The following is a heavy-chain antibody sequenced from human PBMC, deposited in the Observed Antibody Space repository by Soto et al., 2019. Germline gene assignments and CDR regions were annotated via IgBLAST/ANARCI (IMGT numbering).Heavy chain of an antibody. CDR2: ISYDGSNK. CDR1: GFTFSSYG. Sequence: QVQLVESGGGVVQPGRSLRLSCAASGFTFSSYGMHWVRQAPGKGLEWVAVISYDGSNKYYADSVKGRFTISRDNSKNTLYLQMNSLRAEDTAVYYCAKDATVTTSLIYYFDYWGQGTLVTVSS. V-gene: IGHV3-30*18. D-gene: IGHD4-4*01. J-gene: IGHJ4*02. CDR3: AKDATVTTSLIYYFDY.